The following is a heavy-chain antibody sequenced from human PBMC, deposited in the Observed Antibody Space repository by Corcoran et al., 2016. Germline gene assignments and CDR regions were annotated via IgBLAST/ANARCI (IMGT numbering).Heavy chain of an antibody. D-gene: IGHD5-18*01. CDR2: ISAYNGNT. V-gene: IGHV1-18*01. Sequence: QVQLVQSGAEVKKPGASVKVSCKASGYTFTSYGISWVRQAPGQGLEWMGWISAYNGNTNYAQKLQGRVTMTTDTSTSTAYMELRSLRSDDTAVYYCAGGKHTAMVPYYYYYGMDVWGQGTKVTVSS. CDR3: AGGKHTAMVPYYYYYGMDV. CDR1: GYTFTSYG. J-gene: IGHJ6*02.